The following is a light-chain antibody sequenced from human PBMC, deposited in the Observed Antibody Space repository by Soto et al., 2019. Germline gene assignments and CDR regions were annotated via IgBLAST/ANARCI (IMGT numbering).Light chain of an antibody. CDR1: TGAVTSGHY. V-gene: IGLV7-46*01. J-gene: IGLJ2*01. Sequence: QTVVTQEPSLTVSPGGTVTLTCGSSTGAVTSGHYPYWFQQKPGQAPRTLIYDTSNKHSWTPAQFSGSLLGGKAALTLSGAQPEDEAEYYCLLSYSGAHEVFGGGTKLTVL. CDR2: DTS. CDR3: LLSYSGAHEV.